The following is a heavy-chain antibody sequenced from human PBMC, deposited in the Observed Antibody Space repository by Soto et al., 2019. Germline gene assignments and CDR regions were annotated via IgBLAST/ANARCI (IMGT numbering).Heavy chain of an antibody. CDR2: ISYDGSNK. J-gene: IGHJ6*03. D-gene: IGHD3-3*01. Sequence: GGSLRLSCAASGFTFSSYGMHWVRQAPGKGLEWVAVISYDGSNKYYADSVKGRFTISRDNSKNTLYLQMNSLRAEDTAVYYCAKGFLEWPYYYYMDVWGKGTTVTVSS. CDR1: GFTFSSYG. CDR3: AKGFLEWPYYYYMDV. V-gene: IGHV3-30*18.